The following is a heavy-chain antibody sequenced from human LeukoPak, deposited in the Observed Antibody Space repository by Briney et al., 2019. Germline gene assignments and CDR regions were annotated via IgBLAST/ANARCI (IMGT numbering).Heavy chain of an antibody. J-gene: IGHJ4*02. CDR3: ARHSSGSSSWYYFDY. CDR2: IWYDGSNK. CDR1: GFTFSSYG. Sequence: GGSLRLSCAASGFTFSSYGMHWVRQAPGKGLEWAAVIWYDGSNKYYADSVKGRFTISRDNSKNTLYLQMNSLRAEDTAVYYCARHSSGSSSWYYFDYWGQGTLVTVSS. V-gene: IGHV3-33*01. D-gene: IGHD6-13*01.